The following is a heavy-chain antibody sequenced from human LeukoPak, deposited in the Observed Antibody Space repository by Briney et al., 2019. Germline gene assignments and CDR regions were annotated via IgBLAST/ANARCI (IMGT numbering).Heavy chain of an antibody. D-gene: IGHD3-3*01. Sequence: SETLSLTCTVSGGSISSYYWSWIRQPPGKGLEWIGYIYYSGSTNYNPSLKSRVTISVDTSKNQFSLKLSSVTAADTAVYYCAREERITIFGVVSNWFDPWGQGTLVTVSS. CDR1: GGSISSYY. J-gene: IGHJ5*02. CDR2: IYYSGST. V-gene: IGHV4-59*01. CDR3: AREERITIFGVVSNWFDP.